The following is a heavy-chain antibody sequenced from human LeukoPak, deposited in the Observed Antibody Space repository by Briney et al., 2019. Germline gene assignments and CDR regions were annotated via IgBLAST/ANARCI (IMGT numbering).Heavy chain of an antibody. V-gene: IGHV1-18*01. D-gene: IGHD3-22*01. Sequence: ASVKVSCKASGYTFTSYGISWVRQAPGQGLEWMGWISAYNGNTNYAQKLQGRDTMTTDTSTSTAYMELRSLRSDDTAVYYCARDLGDSSGYPDVYFDYWGQGTLVTVSS. CDR1: GYTFTSYG. CDR2: ISAYNGNT. J-gene: IGHJ4*02. CDR3: ARDLGDSSGYPDVYFDY.